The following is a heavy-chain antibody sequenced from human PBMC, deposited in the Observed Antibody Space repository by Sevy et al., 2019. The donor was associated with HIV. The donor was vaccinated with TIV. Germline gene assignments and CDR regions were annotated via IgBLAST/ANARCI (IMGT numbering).Heavy chain of an antibody. CDR1: GFTFSSYA. CDR2: ISYDGSNK. J-gene: IGHJ3*02. CDR3: ARSRGYGGINDAFDI. Sequence: GSLRLSCAASGFTFSSYAMHWVRQAPGKGLEWVAVISYDGSNKYYADSVKGRFTISRDNSKNTLYLQMNSLRAEDTAVYYCARSRGYGGINDAFDIWGQGTMVTVSS. V-gene: IGHV3-30-3*01. D-gene: IGHD4-17*01.